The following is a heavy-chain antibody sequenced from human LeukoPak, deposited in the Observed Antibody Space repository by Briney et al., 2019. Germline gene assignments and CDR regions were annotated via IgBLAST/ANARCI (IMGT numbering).Heavy chain of an antibody. V-gene: IGHV3-23*01. D-gene: IGHD2-2*01. J-gene: IGHJ5*02. CDR3: AKGQGYCSSTSCHNWFDP. Sequence: GSLRLSCAASGFTFSSYAMSWVRQAPGKGLEWVSAISGSGGSTYYADSVKGRFTISRDNSKNTLYLQMNSLRAEDTAVYYCAKGQGYCSSTSCHNWFDPWGQGTLVTVSS. CDR2: ISGSGGST. CDR1: GFTFSSYA.